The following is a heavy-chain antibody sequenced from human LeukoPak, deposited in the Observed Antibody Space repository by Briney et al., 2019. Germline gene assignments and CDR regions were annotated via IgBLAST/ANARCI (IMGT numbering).Heavy chain of an antibody. D-gene: IGHD6-6*01. CDR3: ARGYSRSGDRWFDP. V-gene: IGHV4-30-4*01. CDR2: IYYSGST. Sequence: SQTLSLTCTVSGGSISSGDYYWSWIRQPPGTGLEWIGYIYYSGSTNYNPSLKSRVTISVDTSKNQFSLKLSSVTAADTAVYYCARGYSRSGDRWFDPWGQGTLVTVSS. CDR1: GGSISSGDYY. J-gene: IGHJ5*02.